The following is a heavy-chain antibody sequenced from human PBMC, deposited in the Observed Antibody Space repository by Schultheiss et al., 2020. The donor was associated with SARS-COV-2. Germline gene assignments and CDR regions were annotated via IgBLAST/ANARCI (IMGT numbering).Heavy chain of an antibody. V-gene: IGHV1-2*06. CDR3: ARLSSMYGVAGFFDY. D-gene: IGHD6-19*01. CDR1: GYTFTGYY. Sequence: ASVKVSCKASGYTFTGYYMHWVRQAPGQGLEWMGRINPNSGGTNYAQKLQGRVTMTTDTSTSTAYMELRSLRSDDTAVYYCARLSSMYGVAGFFDYWGQGTLVTVSS. CDR2: INPNSGGT. J-gene: IGHJ4*02.